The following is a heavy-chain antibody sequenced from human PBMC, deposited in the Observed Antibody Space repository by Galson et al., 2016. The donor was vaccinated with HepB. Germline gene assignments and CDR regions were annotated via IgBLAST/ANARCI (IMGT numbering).Heavy chain of an antibody. V-gene: IGHV3-33*01. J-gene: IGHJ6*02. CDR3: AREFNWNSYGMDV. CDR1: GFTFSSYG. CDR2: IWYDGSNK. Sequence: SLRLSCAASGFTFSSYGMHWVRQAPGKGLEWVAVIWYDGSNKYYADSVKGRFTISRDNSKNTLYLQMNSLRVEDTAVYYRAREFNWNSYGMDVWGQGTTVTVS. D-gene: IGHD1-1*01.